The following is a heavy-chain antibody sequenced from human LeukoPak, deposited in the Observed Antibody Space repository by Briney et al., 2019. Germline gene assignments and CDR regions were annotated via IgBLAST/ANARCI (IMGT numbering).Heavy chain of an antibody. J-gene: IGHJ4*02. CDR1: GYTFTGYY. CDR3: ARGPRYNWNGLLDY. V-gene: IGHV1-2*02. Sequence: GASVKVSCKASGYTFTGYYMHLVRQAPGQGLEWMGWINPNSGGTNYAQKFQGRVTMTSDTSISTAYMELSRLRSDDTAVYYCARGPRYNWNGLLDYWGQGTLVSVSS. CDR2: INPNSGGT. D-gene: IGHD1-1*01.